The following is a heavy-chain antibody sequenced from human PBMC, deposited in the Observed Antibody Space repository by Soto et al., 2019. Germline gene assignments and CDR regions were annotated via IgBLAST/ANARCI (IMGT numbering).Heavy chain of an antibody. D-gene: IGHD2-15*01. V-gene: IGHV3-23*01. CDR1: GFTFSRCA. J-gene: IGHJ4*02. Sequence: GGSLSLSCAASGFTFSRCAMSWVRHPPGKGLEWVSCISGSGNSTYYAESVKGRFTISRDNSEHTLYLQMNSLRAEDTAVYYCAKRPVLAAISRRFYFDYWGPGALVTVSS. CDR2: ISGSGNST. CDR3: AKRPVLAAISRRFYFDY.